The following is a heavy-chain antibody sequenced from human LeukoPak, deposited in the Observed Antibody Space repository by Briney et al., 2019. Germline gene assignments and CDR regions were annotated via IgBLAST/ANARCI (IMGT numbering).Heavy chain of an antibody. CDR3: AKDYVEATITPSWFDP. V-gene: IGHV3-23*01. J-gene: IGHJ5*02. CDR1: GFTFSCYA. D-gene: IGHD5-12*01. Sequence: GGSLRLSCAASGFTFSCYAMSWVRQAPGKGLEWVSAISGGGGSTYYADSVKGRFTISRDNSKNTLYLQMNSLRAEDTAVYYCAKDYVEATITPSWFDPWGQGTLVTVSS. CDR2: ISGGGGST.